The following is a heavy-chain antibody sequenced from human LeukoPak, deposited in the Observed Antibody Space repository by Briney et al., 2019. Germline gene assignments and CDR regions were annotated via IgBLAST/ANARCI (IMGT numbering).Heavy chain of an antibody. CDR3: ARGNSSSWYGIIDY. Sequence: GGSLRLSCAASGFTFSSYSMNWVRQAPGKGLEWVSVIYSGGSTYYADSVKGRFTISRDNSKNTLYLQMNSLRAEDTAVYYCARGNSSSWYGIIDYWGQGTLVTVSS. D-gene: IGHD6-13*01. V-gene: IGHV3-66*01. CDR2: IYSGGST. J-gene: IGHJ4*02. CDR1: GFTFSSYS.